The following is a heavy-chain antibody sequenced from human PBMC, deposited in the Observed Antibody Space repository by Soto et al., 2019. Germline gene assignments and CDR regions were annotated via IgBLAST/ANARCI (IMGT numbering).Heavy chain of an antibody. Sequence: GGSLRLSCAASGFTFSSYAMHWVSQAPGKGLEWVAVISYDGSNKYYADSVKGRFTISRDNSKNTLYLQMNSLRAEDTAVYYCAKDRRPNYYYGMDVWGQGTTVTVSS. V-gene: IGHV3-30*18. CDR1: GFTFSSYA. J-gene: IGHJ6*02. CDR3: AKDRRPNYYYGMDV. CDR2: ISYDGSNK.